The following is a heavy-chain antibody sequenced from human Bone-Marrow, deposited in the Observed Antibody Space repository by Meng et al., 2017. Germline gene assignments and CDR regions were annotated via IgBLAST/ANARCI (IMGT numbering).Heavy chain of an antibody. D-gene: IGHD6-19*01. CDR3: ASYSSGWYPPTD. J-gene: IGHJ4*02. CDR1: GFTFSHAW. CDR2: IKSKTDGGTT. V-gene: IGHV3-15*01. Sequence: ELGGGLVKPGGSLRLSCAASGFTFSHAWMSWVRQAPGKGLEWVGRIKSKTDGGTTDYAAPVKGRFTISRDDSKNTLYLQMNSLKTEDTAVYYCASYSSGWYPPTDWGQGTLVTVSS.